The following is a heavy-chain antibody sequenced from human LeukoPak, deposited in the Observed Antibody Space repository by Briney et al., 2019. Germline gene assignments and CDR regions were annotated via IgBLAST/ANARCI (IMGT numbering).Heavy chain of an antibody. CDR1: GFTVSSNY. J-gene: IGHJ4*02. CDR2: IYSGGST. Sequence: GGSLRLSCAASGFTVSSNYMSWVRQAPGKGLEWVSVIYSGGSTYYADSVKGRFTISRDNAKNSLYLQMNSLRVEDTAVYYCLGGVAADYWGRGTLVTVSS. V-gene: IGHV3-66*01. CDR3: LGGVAADY. D-gene: IGHD3-16*01.